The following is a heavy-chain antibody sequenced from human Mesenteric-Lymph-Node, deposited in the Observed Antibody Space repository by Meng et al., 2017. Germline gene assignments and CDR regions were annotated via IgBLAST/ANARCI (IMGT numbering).Heavy chain of an antibody. CDR3: AKIMTYYYDSSPDY. J-gene: IGHJ4*02. CDR1: GFTFSNYV. CDR2: ISHDGKVT. V-gene: IGHV3-74*01. D-gene: IGHD3-22*01. Sequence: EVLLVESGGGLIRPGGSLRLSWAASGFTFSNYVMHWVRQAPGKGLVWVSRISHDGKVTTYADSVKGRFTISRDNSKNTLYLQMNSLRAEDTAVYYCAKIMTYYYDSSPDYWGQGTLVTVSS.